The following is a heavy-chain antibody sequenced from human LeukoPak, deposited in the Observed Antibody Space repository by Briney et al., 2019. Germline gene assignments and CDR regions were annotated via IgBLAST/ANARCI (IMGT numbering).Heavy chain of an antibody. CDR1: GFTFSSYE. CDR2: ISSGSTI. Sequence: PGGSLRLSCAASGFTFSSYEMNWVRQAPGKGLEWVSYISSGSTIYDADSVKGRFTISRDNAKNSLYLQMNSLRAEDTAVYYCARGSHTPNYYYGMDVWGQGTTVTVSS. J-gene: IGHJ6*02. CDR3: ARGSHTPNYYYGMDV. V-gene: IGHV3-48*03.